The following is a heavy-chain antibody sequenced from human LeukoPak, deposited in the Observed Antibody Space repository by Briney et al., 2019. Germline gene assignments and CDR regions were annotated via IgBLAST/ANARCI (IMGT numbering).Heavy chain of an antibody. Sequence: PSDTLSLTCTVSGGSISSYYWSWIRQPPGKGLEWVGYIYYSGSTNYNPSLKSLVTISVDTSKKQISLKLSSVTAADTAVYYCAREGLPYSGRDKAVFDYWGQGTLVTVSS. CDR3: AREGLPYSGRDKAVFDY. V-gene: IGHV4-59*01. J-gene: IGHJ4*02. CDR1: GGSISSYY. CDR2: IYYSGST. D-gene: IGHD1-26*01.